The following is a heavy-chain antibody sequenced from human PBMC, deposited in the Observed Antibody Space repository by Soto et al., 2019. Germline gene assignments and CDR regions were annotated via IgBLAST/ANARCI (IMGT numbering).Heavy chain of an antibody. V-gene: IGHV4-39*01. CDR1: GGSIRSSNFY. J-gene: IGHJ5*02. CDR3: ARHRSGGRQLVNWFDP. Sequence: KTSETLSLTCTVSGGSIRSSNFYWGWIRQPPGKGLEWIGSVYYSGNTYYSKSLKSRLAISADPSKNQFSLKLSSVTAADTAVYYCARHRSGGRQLVNWFDPWGQGTLVTVSS. CDR2: VYYSGNT. D-gene: IGHD6-13*01.